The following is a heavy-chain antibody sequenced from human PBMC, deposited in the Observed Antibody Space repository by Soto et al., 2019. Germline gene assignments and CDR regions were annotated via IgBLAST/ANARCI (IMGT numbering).Heavy chain of an antibody. Sequence: QITLKESGPMLVKPTQTLTLTCTFSGFSLSTRGVNLVWIRQPPGKALEWLALINWDGDKRYSPSLKNRLTIAQDTSKNQVVLTMTNVDPTDTGTYYCAHRPDNWNYAGFDYWGQGTRVTVSS. V-gene: IGHV2-5*02. CDR3: AHRPDNWNYAGFDY. CDR2: INWDGDK. CDR1: GFSLSTRGVN. D-gene: IGHD1-7*01. J-gene: IGHJ4*02.